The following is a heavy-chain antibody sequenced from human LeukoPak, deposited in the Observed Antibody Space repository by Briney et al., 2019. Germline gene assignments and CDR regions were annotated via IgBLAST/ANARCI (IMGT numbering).Heavy chain of an antibody. V-gene: IGHV3-74*01. Sequence: GGSLRLSCAASGFTFSSHWMHWVRQAPGRGLVWDSRIDTDGSITTYADSVKGRFTISRDNAKNTLYLQMNSLRAEDTAVYYCASDSVDTALGIDYWGQGTLVTVSS. D-gene: IGHD5-18*01. CDR1: GFTFSSHW. CDR3: ASDSVDTALGIDY. J-gene: IGHJ4*02. CDR2: IDTDGSIT.